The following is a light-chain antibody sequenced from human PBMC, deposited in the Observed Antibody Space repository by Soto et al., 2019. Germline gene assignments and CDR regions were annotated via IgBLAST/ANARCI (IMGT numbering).Light chain of an antibody. CDR2: DAS. CDR3: QQRSNWPIT. V-gene: IGKV3-11*01. CDR1: QSVSSC. Sequence: EIVLTQSPATLSLSPGERATLSGRASQSVSSCLAWYQQKPGQAPRLLIYDASNRATGIPARFSGSGSGTDFTLTISSLEPEDFAVYYCQQRSNWPITFGQGTRLEI. J-gene: IGKJ5*01.